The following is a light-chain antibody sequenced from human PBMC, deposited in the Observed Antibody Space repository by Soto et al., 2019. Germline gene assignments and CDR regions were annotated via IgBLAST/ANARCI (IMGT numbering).Light chain of an antibody. CDR1: QSVSSY. Sequence: EIVLTQSPATLSLSPGERATLSCRASQSVSSYLAWYQQKPGQAARVLIYDASNRATGIPARFSGGGSGTDFTLTICSLEPEDFAVYYCQRRSNWPPTFGPGTKVDIK. CDR2: DAS. J-gene: IGKJ3*01. V-gene: IGKV3-11*01. CDR3: QRRSNWPPT.